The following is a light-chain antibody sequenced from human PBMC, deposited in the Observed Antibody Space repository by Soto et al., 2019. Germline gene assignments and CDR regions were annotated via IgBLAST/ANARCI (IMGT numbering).Light chain of an antibody. V-gene: IGLV1-47*01. CDR3: AAWDDSLSGPV. CDR1: SSNIGSNY. J-gene: IGLJ3*02. Sequence: QSVLTQPPSASGTPGQRGTISCSGSSSNIGSNYVYWYQQVPGTAPKLLIYRNNQRPSGDPDRFSGSKSDTSASLAISGPRYEDEANYYCAAWDDSLSGPVFGGGTKLTVL. CDR2: RNN.